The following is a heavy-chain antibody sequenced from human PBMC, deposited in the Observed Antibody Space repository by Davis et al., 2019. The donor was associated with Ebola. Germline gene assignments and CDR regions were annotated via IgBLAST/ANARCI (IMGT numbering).Heavy chain of an antibody. CDR3: ARAQFPTTSDH. Sequence: ASVKVSCKASGYTFTSYGISWVRQAPAQGLEWMGWISAYNGNTNYAQNCQGRVTMTTDTSTSTAYMEVGSLRSDDTAVYYCARAQFPTTSDHWGQGTLVTVSS. CDR2: ISAYNGNT. J-gene: IGHJ4*02. CDR1: GYTFTSYG. D-gene: IGHD1-1*01. V-gene: IGHV1-18*01.